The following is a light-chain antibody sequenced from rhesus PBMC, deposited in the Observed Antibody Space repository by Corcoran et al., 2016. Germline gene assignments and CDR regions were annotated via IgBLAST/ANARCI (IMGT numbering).Light chain of an antibody. CDR3: LQSRNWPWT. CDR2: GAS. CDR1: QSVSSS. J-gene: IGKJ1*01. V-gene: IGKV3-24*04. Sequence: EIVMTQSPATLALSPGERASLSCRASQSVSSSLAWYQQKPGQAPRLRIYGASSRATGIPDRFSGSGSGTEFTLTSSSLEPEDVGVYFCLQSRNWPWTFGQGTKVEIK.